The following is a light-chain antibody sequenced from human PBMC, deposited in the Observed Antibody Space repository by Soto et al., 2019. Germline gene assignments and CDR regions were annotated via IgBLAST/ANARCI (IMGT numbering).Light chain of an antibody. CDR1: SSNIGAGYD. CDR3: QSYDSSLSAYV. CDR2: GDT. V-gene: IGLV1-40*01. Sequence: QSVLTQPPSVSGAPGQRVTISCTGTSSNIGAGYDVHWYQQLPGTAPRLLIYGDTNRPSGVPDRFSGSKSDTSASLAVTGLQAEDDADYYCQSYDSSLSAYVFGTGTKVTVL. J-gene: IGLJ1*01.